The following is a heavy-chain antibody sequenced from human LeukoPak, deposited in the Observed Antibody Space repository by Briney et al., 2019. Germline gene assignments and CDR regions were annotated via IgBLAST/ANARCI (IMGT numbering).Heavy chain of an antibody. CDR3: ARGGEYWFFDL. J-gene: IGHJ2*01. Sequence: GGSLRLSCAASGFTFSRYEMNWVRQAPGKGLEWLSHISSRGTSIYYAESVKGRFTVSRDKAKNSLFLQMNSLRAEDTAVYYCARGGEYWFFDLWGRGTLVTVSS. CDR2: ISSRGTSI. CDR1: GFTFSRYE. D-gene: IGHD3-16*01. V-gene: IGHV3-48*03.